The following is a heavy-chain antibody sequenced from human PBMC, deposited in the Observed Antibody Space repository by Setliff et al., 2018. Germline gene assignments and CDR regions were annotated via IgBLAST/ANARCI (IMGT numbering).Heavy chain of an antibody. Sequence: PSETLSLTCNVSGGSISSRTYYWSWIRQPAGKGLEWIGQVYTSWSTNYNPSLKSRVAISLDTSKNQFSLSLTSVTAADTAVYYCARMSGFQYIDVWDKGTTVTSP. V-gene: IGHV4-61*09. D-gene: IGHD3-3*01. CDR2: VYTSWST. CDR1: GGSISSRTYY. J-gene: IGHJ6*03. CDR3: ARMSGFQYIDV.